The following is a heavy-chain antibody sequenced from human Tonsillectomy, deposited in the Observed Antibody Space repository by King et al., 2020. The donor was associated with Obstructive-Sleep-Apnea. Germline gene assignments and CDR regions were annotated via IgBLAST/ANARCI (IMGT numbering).Heavy chain of an antibody. CDR2: IRYDESNR. J-gene: IGHJ4*02. CDR1: GFSFSDYG. V-gene: IGHV3-30*02. Sequence: VQLVESGGGVVQPGRSLRLSCTASGFSFSDYGMHWVRQAPGKGLEWVAFIRYDESNRFYVDSVKGRFTISRDNSKNTLYLQMNSLRTEDTAVYYCAKLIGSKFTGWDFDYWGQGTLVTVSS. D-gene: IGHD1-26*01. CDR3: AKLIGSKFTGWDFDY.